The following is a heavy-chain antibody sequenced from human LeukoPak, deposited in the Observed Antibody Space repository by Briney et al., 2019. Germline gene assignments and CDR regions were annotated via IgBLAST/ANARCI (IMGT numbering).Heavy chain of an antibody. Sequence: LSETLSLTCTVSGGSISSHYWSWIRQLPGKGLEWMAYIYYSGSTYYNPSLKSRVSISVDTSKNQFSLKLSSVTAADSALYYCARGGSYWVYWGQGTLVTVSS. D-gene: IGHD1-26*01. CDR2: IYYSGST. CDR1: GGSISSHY. J-gene: IGHJ4*02. V-gene: IGHV4-59*11. CDR3: ARGGSYWVY.